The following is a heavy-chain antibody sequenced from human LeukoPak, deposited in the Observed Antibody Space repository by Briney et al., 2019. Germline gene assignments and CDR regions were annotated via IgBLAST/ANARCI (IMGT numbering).Heavy chain of an antibody. J-gene: IGHJ4*02. V-gene: IGHV3-23*01. CDR2: ISGSGGST. CDR3: AKDSVPYYYGSGSYPDY. D-gene: IGHD3-10*01. CDR1: GFAFSSYA. Sequence: GGSLRLSCAASGFAFSSYAISWVRQAPGKGLEWVSSISGSGGSTYYADSVKGRFTISRDNSKNTLYLQMNSLTAEDTAVYYCAKDSVPYYYGSGSYPDYWGQGTLVTVSS.